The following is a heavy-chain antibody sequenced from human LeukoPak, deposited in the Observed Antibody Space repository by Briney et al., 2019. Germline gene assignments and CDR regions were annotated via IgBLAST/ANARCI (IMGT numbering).Heavy chain of an antibody. V-gene: IGHV3-30*02. D-gene: IGHD3-3*01. CDR3: AKDRRYDFWSGYYPDNNWFDP. J-gene: IGHJ5*02. CDR2: IRYDGSNK. CDR1: GFTFSSYG. Sequence: PGGSLRLSCAASGFTFSSYGMHWVRQAPGKGLEWVAFIRYDGSNKYYAASVKGRFTISRDNSKNTLYLQMNSLRAEDTAVYYCAKDRRYDFWSGYYPDNNWFDPWGQGTLVTVSS.